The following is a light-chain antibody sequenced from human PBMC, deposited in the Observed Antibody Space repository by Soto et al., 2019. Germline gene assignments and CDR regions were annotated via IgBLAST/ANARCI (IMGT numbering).Light chain of an antibody. CDR2: LNIDGSH. V-gene: IGLV4-69*01. Sequence: QSVLTQSPSASASLGASVKLTCTLSSGHSSYAIAWHQQQPEKGPRYLMNLNIDGSHSKGDGIPDRFSGSSSGAERYLTISSLHSEDEADYYWQTWVTGIVVFGGGTKLTVL. J-gene: IGLJ2*01. CDR1: SGHSSYA. CDR3: QTWVTGIVV.